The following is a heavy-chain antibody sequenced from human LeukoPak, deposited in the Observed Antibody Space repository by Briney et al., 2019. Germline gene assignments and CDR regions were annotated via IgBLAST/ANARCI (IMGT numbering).Heavy chain of an antibody. CDR2: INPSGGST. CDR3: AIVFADNWFDP. J-gene: IGHJ5*02. Sequence: ASVKVSFKASGYTFTSYYMHWVRQAPGQGLEWMGIINPSGGSTSYAQKFQGRVTMTRDTSTSTVYMELSSLRSEDTAVYYCAIVFADNWFDPWGQGTLVTVSS. D-gene: IGHD2-21*01. V-gene: IGHV1-46*01. CDR1: GYTFTSYY.